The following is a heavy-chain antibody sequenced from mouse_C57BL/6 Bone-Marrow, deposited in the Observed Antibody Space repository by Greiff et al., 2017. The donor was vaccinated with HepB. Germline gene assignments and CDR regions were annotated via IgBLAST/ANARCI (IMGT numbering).Heavy chain of an antibody. J-gene: IGHJ2*01. CDR3: TRKEYDYDDYCDY. D-gene: IGHD2-4*01. Sequence: QVQLQQSGAELVRPGASVTLSCKASGYTFTDYELHWVKQTPVHGLEWIGAIDPETGGTAYNQKFKGKAILTADKSSSTAYMELRSLTSEDSAVYYCTRKEYDYDDYCDYWGQGTTLTVSS. CDR2: IDPETGGT. V-gene: IGHV1-15*01. CDR1: GYTFTDYE.